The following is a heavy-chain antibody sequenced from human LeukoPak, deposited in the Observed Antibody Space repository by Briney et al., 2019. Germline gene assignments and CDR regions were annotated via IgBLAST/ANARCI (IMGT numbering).Heavy chain of an antibody. V-gene: IGHV4-59*12. D-gene: IGHD6-13*01. J-gene: IGHJ4*02. CDR3: ARGLGRSSWYYFDY. CDR1: GGSISSYY. CDR2: IYDSGST. Sequence: TSETLSLTCTVSGGSISSYYWSWIRQPPGKGLEWIGFIYDSGSTNYNPSLKSRVTISVDTSKNQFSLKLSSVTAADTAVYYCARGLGRSSWYYFDYWGQGTLVTVSS.